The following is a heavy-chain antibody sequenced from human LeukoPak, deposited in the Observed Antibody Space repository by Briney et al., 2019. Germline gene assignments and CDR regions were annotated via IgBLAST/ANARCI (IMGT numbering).Heavy chain of an antibody. D-gene: IGHD6-13*01. CDR2: IYYSGST. Sequence: SETLSLTCTVSGGSISSYYWSWIRQPPGKGLEWIGYIYYSGSTNYNPSLKSRVTISVDTSKNQFSLKLSSVTAADTAVYYCARGGPSSSWYYGYWGQGTLVTVSS. CDR1: GGSISSYY. CDR3: ARGGPSSSWYYGY. J-gene: IGHJ4*02. V-gene: IGHV4-59*01.